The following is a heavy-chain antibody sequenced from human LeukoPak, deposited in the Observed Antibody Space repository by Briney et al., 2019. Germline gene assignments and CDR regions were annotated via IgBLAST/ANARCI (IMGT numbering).Heavy chain of an antibody. CDR2: IYYNGNT. Sequence: PSETLSLTCSVSGDSLSSSAYYLAWIRQPPGKGLEWIGSIYYNGNTYYNPSLKSRLTISVDTSKNQFSLRLSPVTAADTAVYYCARHFGDYTSALAWGQGTLVTVSS. V-gene: IGHV4-39*01. D-gene: IGHD4-17*01. J-gene: IGHJ5*02. CDR1: GDSLSSSAYY. CDR3: ARHFGDYTSALA.